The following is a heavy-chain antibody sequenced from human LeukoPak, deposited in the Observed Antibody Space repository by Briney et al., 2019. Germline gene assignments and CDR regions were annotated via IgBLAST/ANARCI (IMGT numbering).Heavy chain of an antibody. CDR2: INAGSGST. CDR1: GYTFTSYA. D-gene: IGHD1-1*01. Sequence: ASVKVSCKASGYTFTSYAMHWVRQAPGQSLEWMGWINAGSGSTKYSEKFQGRVTFTRDTSADTAYMELSSLTSEDTAVFYCAKGAYDITGNYYFDHWGRGTLVIVSS. J-gene: IGHJ4*02. CDR3: AKGAYDITGNYYFDH. V-gene: IGHV1-3*01.